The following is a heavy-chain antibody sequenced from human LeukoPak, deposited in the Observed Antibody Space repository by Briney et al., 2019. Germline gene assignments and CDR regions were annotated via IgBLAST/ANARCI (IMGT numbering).Heavy chain of an antibody. V-gene: IGHV4-59*01. J-gene: IGHJ4*02. CDR2: LYYSGNT. D-gene: IGHD1-26*01. CDR3: ARGEYEDLVDN. CDR1: GGSISDYY. Sequence: SETLSPTCTVSGGSISDYYWSWIRQSPVRGLEWIGYLYYSGNTNYNPSLKSRLTTSRDMAKNQFSLKLSSVTSADTAVYYCARGEYEDLVDNWGQGTLVTVSS.